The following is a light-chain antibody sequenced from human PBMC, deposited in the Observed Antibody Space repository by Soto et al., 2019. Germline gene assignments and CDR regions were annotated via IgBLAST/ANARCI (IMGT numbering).Light chain of an antibody. J-gene: IGKJ5*01. V-gene: IGKV1D-12*01. CDR3: QQTNIFPVA. CDR2: LAS. CDR1: QDISTW. Sequence: DSQMTQSPSSLSASVGDRVTITCRASQDISTWVAWYQQKPGKAPKLLIYLASTLQSGVPSRFSGAGSGTDFTLTINSLQPEDFAVYYCQQTNIFPVAFGQGTRLEI.